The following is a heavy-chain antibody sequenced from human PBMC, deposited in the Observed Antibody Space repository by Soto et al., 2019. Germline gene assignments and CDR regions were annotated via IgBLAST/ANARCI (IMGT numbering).Heavy chain of an antibody. V-gene: IGHV3-48*03. D-gene: IGHD4-17*01. Sequence: GGSLRLSCAASGFTFSSYEMNWVRQAPGKGLEWVSYISSSGSTIYYADSVKGRFTISRDNAKNSLYLQMNSLRAEDTAVYYCARELTTVTTKLTRIHYWGQGTLVTVSS. CDR2: ISSSGSTI. CDR3: ARELTTVTTKLTRIHY. CDR1: GFTFSSYE. J-gene: IGHJ4*02.